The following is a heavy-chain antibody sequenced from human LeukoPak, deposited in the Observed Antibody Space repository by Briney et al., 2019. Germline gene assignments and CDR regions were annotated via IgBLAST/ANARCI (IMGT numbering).Heavy chain of an antibody. J-gene: IGHJ6*03. CDR3: AREYGSGSYRTPNYYYMDV. D-gene: IGHD3-10*01. V-gene: IGHV1-2*02. CDR1: GYTFTGYY. CDR2: INPNSGGT. Sequence: SVKVSCKASGYTFTGYYMHWVRQAPGQGLEWMGWINPNSGGTNYAQKFQGRVTMTRDTSISTAYMELSRLRSDDTAVYYCAREYGSGSYRTPNYYYMDVWGKGTTVTVSS.